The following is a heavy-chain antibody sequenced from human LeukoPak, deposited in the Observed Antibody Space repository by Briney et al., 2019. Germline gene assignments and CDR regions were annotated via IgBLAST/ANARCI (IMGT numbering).Heavy chain of an antibody. Sequence: GGSLRLSCAASEFTFSTYGMTRVRQAPGKGLEWVSFISAATGNSYYADSVEGRFTISRDNSKNTLYLHMNSLRAEDTAVYFCARRRTHPDRDFDNWGRGTLVTVSS. CDR3: ARRRTHPDRDFDN. CDR2: ISAATGNS. V-gene: IGHV3-23*01. J-gene: IGHJ4*02. D-gene: IGHD3/OR15-3a*01. CDR1: EFTFSTYG.